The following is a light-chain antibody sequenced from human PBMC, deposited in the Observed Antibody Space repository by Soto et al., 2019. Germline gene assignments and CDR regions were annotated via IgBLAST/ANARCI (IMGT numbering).Light chain of an antibody. CDR1: SSDVGAYHS. J-gene: IGLJ3*02. Sequence: QSALTQPASVSGSPGQSFTIPCTGSSSDVGAYHSVSWYQQHPGKAPKLIIFDVSNRPSGVSNRFSGSKSGNTASLTISGLQAEEEADYYCGSFTDTGTVMFGGVTKLTVL. CDR2: DVS. V-gene: IGLV2-14*03. CDR3: GSFTDTGTVM.